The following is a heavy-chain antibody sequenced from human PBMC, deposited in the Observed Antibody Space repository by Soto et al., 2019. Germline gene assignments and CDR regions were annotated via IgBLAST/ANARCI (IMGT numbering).Heavy chain of an antibody. CDR1: GFTFSSYA. J-gene: IGHJ1*01. V-gene: IGHV3-23*01. CDR2: ISGTGRVT. D-gene: IGHD3-9*01. Sequence: EVHLLESGGGLLQPGGSLKISCAVSGFTFSSYAMSWVRQAPGKGLEWVSGISGTGRVTNYAESVKGRFTISRDNPKNTLYLEMKSLRVEDTAVYYCAKDVHYDIVTGIEYFDHWGQGTLVTVSS. CDR3: AKDVHYDIVTGIEYFDH.